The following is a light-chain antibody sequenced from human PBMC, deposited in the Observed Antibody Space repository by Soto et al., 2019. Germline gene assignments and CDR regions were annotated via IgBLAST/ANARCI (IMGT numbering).Light chain of an antibody. CDR1: ALPNQY. J-gene: IGLJ2*01. Sequence: SYELTQPPSVSVSPGQTARITCSGDALPNQYAYWYQQKPGQAPVMVIYKDSERPSGIPERFSGSSSGTTVTLTISAVQAEDEADYHCQSADSSSIYVLFGGGTKVTVL. CDR2: KDS. V-gene: IGLV3-25*03. CDR3: QSADSSSIYVL.